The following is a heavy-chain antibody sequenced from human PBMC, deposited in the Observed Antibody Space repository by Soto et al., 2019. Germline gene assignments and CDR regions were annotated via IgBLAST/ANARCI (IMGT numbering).Heavy chain of an antibody. J-gene: IGHJ4*02. Sequence: SETLSLTCSVSGGSISTSSSTYYWGWMRQPPGKGLEWIASFFYSGKSFYNPSLKTRLTISKDTSKNQVVLTMTNMDPVDTATYYCARIGGALPDYWGQGTLVTVSS. D-gene: IGHD3-16*01. CDR2: FFYSGKS. CDR3: ARIGGALPDY. V-gene: IGHV4-39*06. CDR1: GGSISTSSSTYY.